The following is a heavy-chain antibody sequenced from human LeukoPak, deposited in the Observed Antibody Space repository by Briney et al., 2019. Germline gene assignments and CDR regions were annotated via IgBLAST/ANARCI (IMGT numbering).Heavy chain of an antibody. J-gene: IGHJ4*02. CDR2: FFHTGST. D-gene: IGHD4-11*01. CDR3: ARGDSTTGHDY. V-gene: IGHV4-38-2*01. CDR1: GYSISSCYY. Sequence: PSETLSLTCAVSGYSISSCYYRGRLRHPPGKGLEWIGSFFHTGSTYYIPSLKSRVTISVDTSKNQFSLEVSSVTAADTAVYYCARGDSTTGHDYWGQGTLVTVSS.